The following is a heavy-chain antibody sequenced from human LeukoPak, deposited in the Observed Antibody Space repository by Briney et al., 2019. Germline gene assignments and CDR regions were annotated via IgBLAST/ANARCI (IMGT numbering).Heavy chain of an antibody. CDR3: GKKTGEILLYLGYDDFDI. V-gene: IGHV4-34*01. Sequence: SETLSLTCAVYGGSFSGYYWSWIRQPPGKGLEWIGEINHSGSTNYNPSLKSRVKISVETSKNQFSMELSCVTAADKAVYYCGKKTGEILLYLGYDDFDIWGQGTMVTVSS. J-gene: IGHJ3*02. D-gene: IGHD2-15*01. CDR1: GGSFSGYY. CDR2: INHSGST.